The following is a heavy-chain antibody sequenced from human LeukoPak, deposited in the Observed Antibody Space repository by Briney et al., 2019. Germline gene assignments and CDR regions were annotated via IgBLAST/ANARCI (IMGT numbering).Heavy chain of an antibody. V-gene: IGHV4-34*01. J-gene: IGHJ5*02. CDR3: ARRRIAAAGRGWFDP. CDR2: IYHSGST. CDR1: GGSVTTYH. Sequence: SETLSLTCAVSGGSVTTYHWTWIRQPPGKGLEWIGSIYHSGSTNYNPSLKSRVTISVDTSKNQFSLKLSSVTAADTAVYYCARRRIAAAGRGWFDPWGQGTLVTVSS. D-gene: IGHD6-13*01.